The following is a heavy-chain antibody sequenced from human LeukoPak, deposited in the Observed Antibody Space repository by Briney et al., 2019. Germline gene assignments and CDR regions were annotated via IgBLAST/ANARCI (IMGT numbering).Heavy chain of an antibody. Sequence: ASVKVSCKASGGTFSSYAISWVRQAPGQGLEWMGGIIPIFGTANYAQKFQGRVTITADESTSTAYMELSSLRSEDTAVYYCARDQHRLAAVWFDPWGQGTLVTVSS. CDR1: GGTFSSYA. CDR2: IIPIFGTA. D-gene: IGHD6-13*01. V-gene: IGHV1-69*01. CDR3: ARDQHRLAAVWFDP. J-gene: IGHJ5*02.